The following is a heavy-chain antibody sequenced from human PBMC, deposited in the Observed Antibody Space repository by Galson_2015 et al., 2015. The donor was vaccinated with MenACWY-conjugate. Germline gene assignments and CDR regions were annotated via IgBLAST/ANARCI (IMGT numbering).Heavy chain of an antibody. CDR1: GFTFSSYA. CDR2: ISGSGGST. J-gene: IGHJ5*02. V-gene: IGHV3-23*01. Sequence: SLRLSCAASGFTFSSYAMSWVRQAPGKGLEWVSAISGSGGSTYYADSVKGRFTISRDNSKNTLYLQMNSLRAEDTAVYYCARLPSVLLWFGELEYWFDPWGQGTLVTVSS. D-gene: IGHD3-10*01. CDR3: ARLPSVLLWFGELEYWFDP.